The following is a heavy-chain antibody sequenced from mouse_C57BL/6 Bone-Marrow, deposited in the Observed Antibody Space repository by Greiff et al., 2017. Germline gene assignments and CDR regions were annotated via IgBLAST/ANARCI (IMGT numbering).Heavy chain of an antibody. CDR3: ASKGVHYWYFDV. CDR1: GFTIKNTY. J-gene: IGHJ1*03. V-gene: IGHV14-3*01. CDR2: IDPANGNT. Sequence: VQLQQSVAELVRPGASVKLSCTASGFTIKNTYMPWVKQRPEQGLEWIGRIDPANGNTKYAPKFQGKATITVDTSSNTAYLQLSSLTSEDTAIYCCASKGVHYWYFDVWGTGTTVTVSS.